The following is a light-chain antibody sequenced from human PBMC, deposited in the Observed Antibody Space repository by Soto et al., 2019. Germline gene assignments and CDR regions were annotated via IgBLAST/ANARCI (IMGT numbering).Light chain of an antibody. CDR1: QSISSR. CDR3: QQYNSYSSWT. J-gene: IGKJ1*01. V-gene: IGKV1-5*03. CDR2: KAA. Sequence: DIQMTQSPSTLSASVGDRVTITCRASQSISSRLSGYQQKPGKAPKLLIYKAASLESGVPSRFSGSGSGTEFTLTISSMQHDDFATYYCQQYNSYSSWTFGQGTKVEIK.